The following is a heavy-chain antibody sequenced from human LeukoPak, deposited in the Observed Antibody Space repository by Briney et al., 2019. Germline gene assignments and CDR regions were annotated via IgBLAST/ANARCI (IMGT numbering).Heavy chain of an antibody. J-gene: IGHJ4*02. CDR1: GFAFSKYA. V-gene: IGHV3-23*01. D-gene: IGHD2-8*01. CDR3: AKDVCTSPRCLLYFDS. CDR2: ISGFNT. Sequence: GRTLRLSRTTSGFAFSKYATKGVREAPGRGPEWGSGISGFNTYYPDSVQGRFSNFRDNSKNVLYLQMDRLRAEDTAVYSCAKDVCTSPRCLLYFDSWGQGTLVTVSS.